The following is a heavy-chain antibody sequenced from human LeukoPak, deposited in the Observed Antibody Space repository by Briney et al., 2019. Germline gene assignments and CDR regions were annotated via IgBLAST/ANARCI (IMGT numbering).Heavy chain of an antibody. CDR2: ISSGGGSI. D-gene: IGHD1-26*01. CDR1: GFTFSDYY. V-gene: IGHV3-11*01. J-gene: IGHJ2*01. Sequence: PGGSLRLSCAASGFTFSDYYMSWIRQAPGKGLEWVSYISSGGGSIYFADSVKGRFTISRDNAKNSLYLQMNSLRAEDTAVYYCASGLSGSFGWYFDLWGRGTLVTVSS. CDR3: ASGLSGSFGWYFDL.